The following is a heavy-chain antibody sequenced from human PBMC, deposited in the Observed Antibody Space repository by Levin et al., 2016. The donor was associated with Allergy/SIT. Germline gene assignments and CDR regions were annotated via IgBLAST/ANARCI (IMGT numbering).Heavy chain of an antibody. D-gene: IGHD6-6*01. Sequence: GESLKISCAASGFTFSSYAMSWVRQAPGKGLEWVSAISGSGGSTYYADSVKGRFTISRDNSKNTLYLQMNSLRAEDTAVYYCAKVGSIAARPALDHWGQGTLVTVSS. V-gene: IGHV3-23*01. CDR3: AKVGSIAARPALDH. CDR1: GFTFSSYA. J-gene: IGHJ4*02. CDR2: ISGSGGST.